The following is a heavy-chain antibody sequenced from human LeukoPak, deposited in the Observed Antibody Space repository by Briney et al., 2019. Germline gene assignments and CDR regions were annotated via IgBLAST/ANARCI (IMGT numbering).Heavy chain of an antibody. CDR1: GFTFYDYG. D-gene: IGHD3-10*01. CDR2: INWNGGST. V-gene: IGHV3-20*04. CDR3: ARDKRLGYYGSGSYYTPPFDY. J-gene: IGHJ4*02. Sequence: GGSLRLSCAASGFTFYDYGMSWVRQAPGKGLEWVSGINWNGGSTGYADSVKGRFTISRDNAKNSLYLQMNSLRAEDTALYYCARDKRLGYYGSGSYYTPPFDYWGQGTLVTVSS.